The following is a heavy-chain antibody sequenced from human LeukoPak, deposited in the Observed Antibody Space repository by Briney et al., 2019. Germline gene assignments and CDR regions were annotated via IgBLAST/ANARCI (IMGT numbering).Heavy chain of an antibody. V-gene: IGHV3-21*01. D-gene: IGHD2-15*01. CDR1: VFSFSSYS. CDR2: ISSSSSYI. J-gene: IGHJ4*02. CDR3: ARDAQDCSGGTCYSETDYYFDY. Sequence: PGGSLRLSCAASVFSFSSYSMNWVRQAPGKGLEWVSSISSSSSYIYYADSVKGRFTISRDNAKNSLYLQMSSLRAEDTAVYYCARDAQDCSGGTCYSETDYYFDYWGQGTLVTASS.